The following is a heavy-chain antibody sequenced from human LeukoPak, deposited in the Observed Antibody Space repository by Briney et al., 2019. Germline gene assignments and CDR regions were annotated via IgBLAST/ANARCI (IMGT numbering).Heavy chain of an antibody. J-gene: IGHJ4*02. D-gene: IGHD3-22*01. CDR1: GFTVSSNY. CDR2: IYSGGST. V-gene: IGHV3-66*01. Sequence: GASLQISCAASGFTVSSNYMSWVRQAPGKGLEWVSVIYSGGSTYYADSVKGRFTISRDNSKNTLYLQMNSLRAEDTAVYYCATPTGYYYDSSGYVWGQGTLVTVSS. CDR3: ATPTGYYYDSSGYV.